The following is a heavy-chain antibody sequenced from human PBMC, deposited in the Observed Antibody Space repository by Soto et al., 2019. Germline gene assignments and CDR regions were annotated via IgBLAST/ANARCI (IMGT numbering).Heavy chain of an antibody. Sequence: PGEYLKISCQGSGYSFASYWIGWVRQMPGKDLEWMGIIYPGDSDTRYSPSFQGQVTISPDKSLRTAYLQWTSLKSSDTALYYCARTRSFTLGFYYDGMDVWGQGTTVTVSS. CDR2: IYPGDSDT. V-gene: IGHV5-51*01. CDR1: GYSFASYW. CDR3: ARTRSFTLGFYYDGMDV. J-gene: IGHJ6*02. D-gene: IGHD6-6*01.